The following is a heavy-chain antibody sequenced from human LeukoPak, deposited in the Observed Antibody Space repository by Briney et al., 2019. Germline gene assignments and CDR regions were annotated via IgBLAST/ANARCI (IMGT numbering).Heavy chain of an antibody. J-gene: IGHJ4*02. V-gene: IGHV4-4*07. CDR1: GGFISSYY. CDR3: AREGDYYDSSGYYTKNFDY. D-gene: IGHD3-22*01. Sequence: SETLSLTCTVSGGFISSYYWSWIRQPAGKGLEWIGRIYTSGSTNYNPSLKSRVTMSVDTSKNQFSLKLSSVTAADTAVYYCAREGDYYDSSGYYTKNFDYWGQGTLVTVSS. CDR2: IYTSGST.